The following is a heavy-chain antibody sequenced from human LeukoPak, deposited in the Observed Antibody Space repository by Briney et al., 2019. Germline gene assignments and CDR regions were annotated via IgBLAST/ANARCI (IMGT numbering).Heavy chain of an antibody. D-gene: IGHD3-10*01. CDR3: ARDRSKVRGVTDY. CDR1: GFTFSSYS. J-gene: IGHJ4*02. V-gene: IGHV3-21*01. CDR2: ISSSSSYI. Sequence: GGSLRLSCAASGFTFSSYSMNWVRQAPGKGLEWVSSISSSSSYIYYADSVKGRFTISRDNARNSLYLQMNSLRAEDAAVYYCARDRSKVRGVTDYWGQGTLVTVSS.